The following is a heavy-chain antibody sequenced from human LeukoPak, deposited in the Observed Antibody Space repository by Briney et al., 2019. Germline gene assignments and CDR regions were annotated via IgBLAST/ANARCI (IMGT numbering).Heavy chain of an antibody. CDR2: IYYRPQYRTQWFD. Sequence: SQTLSLTCVISGDSVSNTSAGWSWIRQSPSRRLEWLGRIYYRPQYRTQWFDDYAVSVRSRISINPDTSKNQFSLQLNSVTPEDTAIYYCARGGLVRGTINSLIAFDVWGQGTMVTVSS. CDR3: ARGGLVRGTINSLIAFDV. CDR1: GDSVSNTSAG. V-gene: IGHV6-1*01. D-gene: IGHD3-10*01. J-gene: IGHJ3*01.